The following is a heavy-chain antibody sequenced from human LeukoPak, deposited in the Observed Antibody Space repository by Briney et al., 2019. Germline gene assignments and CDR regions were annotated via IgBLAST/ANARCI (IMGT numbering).Heavy chain of an antibody. D-gene: IGHD2-2*01. V-gene: IGHV3-23*01. CDR3: AKDLTSWNY. Sequence: GGSLRLSCAASGFTFSSYAMSWVRRAAGKGLWWVSAISGSGGSTYYADSVKGRFTISRDNSKNTLYLQMNSLRAEDTAVYYCAKDLTSWNYWGQGTLVTVSS. CDR2: ISGSGGST. CDR1: GFTFSSYA. J-gene: IGHJ4*02.